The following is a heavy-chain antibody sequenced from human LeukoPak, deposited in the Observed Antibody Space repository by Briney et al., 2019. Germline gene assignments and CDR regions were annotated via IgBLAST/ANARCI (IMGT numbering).Heavy chain of an antibody. D-gene: IGHD6-6*01. V-gene: IGHV3-7*03. CDR1: GFTFSGFW. J-gene: IGHJ3*02. Sequence: QSGGSLRLSCAVSGFTFSGFWMSWSRQAPGKGLEWVASINSDGSEGYYADVVKGRFTISRDNAKNSLYLQINSLRAEDTAVYHCARSSYSSSSSIWGQGTMVTVSS. CDR3: ARSSYSSSSSI. CDR2: INSDGSEG.